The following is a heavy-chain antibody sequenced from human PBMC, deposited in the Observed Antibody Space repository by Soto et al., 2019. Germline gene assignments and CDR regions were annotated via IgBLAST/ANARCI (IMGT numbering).Heavy chain of an antibody. CDR1: GNSFTSYV. J-gene: IGHJ5*02. CDR3: ARISVAAAGIWFDP. Sequence: PXESLRVSCQGSGNSFTSYVSSWVLQMPGKGLEWMGRIDPSDSYTNYSPSFQGHVTISADKSISTAYLQWSSLKASDTAMYYCARISVAAAGIWFDPWGQGTLVTVSS. V-gene: IGHV5-10-1*01. CDR2: IDPSDSYT. D-gene: IGHD6-13*01.